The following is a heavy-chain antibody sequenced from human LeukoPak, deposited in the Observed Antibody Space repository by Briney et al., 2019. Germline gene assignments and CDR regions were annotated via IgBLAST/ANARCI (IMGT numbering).Heavy chain of an antibody. CDR2: ISYDGSNK. D-gene: IGHD3-16*02. CDR3: AIVSGFKITFGGVID. Sequence: QPGRSLRLSCAASGFTFSNYGMHWVRQAPGRGLEWVAVISYDGSNKYYAESVKGRFTISRDNSKNTVYLQMNSLRAEDTAVFYCAIVSGFKITFGGVIDRGQGTPVTVSS. V-gene: IGHV3-30*03. J-gene: IGHJ4*02. CDR1: GFTFSNYG.